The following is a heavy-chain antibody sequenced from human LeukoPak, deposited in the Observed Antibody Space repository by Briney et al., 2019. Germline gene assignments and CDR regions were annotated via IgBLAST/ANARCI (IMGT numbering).Heavy chain of an antibody. J-gene: IGHJ4*02. V-gene: IGHV1-69*13. D-gene: IGHD6-13*01. CDR2: IIPIFGTA. Sequence: SVKVSCKASGGTFSSYAISWVRQAPGQGLEWMGGIIPIFGTANYAQKFQGRVTITADESTSTAYMELSSLRSEDTAMYYCARGQDGYSSYYFDYWGQGTLITVSS. CDR3: ARGQDGYSSYYFDY. CDR1: GGTFSSYA.